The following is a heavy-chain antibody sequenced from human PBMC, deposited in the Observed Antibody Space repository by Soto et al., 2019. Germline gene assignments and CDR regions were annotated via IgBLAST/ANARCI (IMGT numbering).Heavy chain of an antibody. CDR1: GFTFSSYG. J-gene: IGHJ5*02. V-gene: IGHV3-33*01. CDR3: ARDSAGYCTNGVCRGFDP. Sequence: GGSLRLSCAASGFTFSSYGMHRVRQAPGKGLEWVAVIWYDGSNKYYADSVKGRFTISRDNSKNTLYLQMNGLRAEDTAVYYCARDSAGYCTNGVCRGFDPWGQGTLVTVSS. CDR2: IWYDGSNK. D-gene: IGHD2-8*01.